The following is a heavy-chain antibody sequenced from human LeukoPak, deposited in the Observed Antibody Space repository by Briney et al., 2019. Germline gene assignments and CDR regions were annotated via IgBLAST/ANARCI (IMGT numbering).Heavy chain of an antibody. V-gene: IGHV3-7*03. CDR2: IQQDGSEK. Sequence: TGGSLRLSCAASGFTFKGYWMSWVRQAPGKGLEWVANIQQDGSEKKYVDSVKGRFTISRDNAKNSLYVQMDSLRAEDTAVYYCVRLRYTYGKNFDCWGQVTLVTVSS. J-gene: IGHJ4*02. CDR1: GFTFKGYW. CDR3: VRLRYTYGKNFDC. D-gene: IGHD5-18*01.